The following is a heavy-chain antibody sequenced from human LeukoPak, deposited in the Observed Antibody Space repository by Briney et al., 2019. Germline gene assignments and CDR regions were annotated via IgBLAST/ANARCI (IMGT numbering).Heavy chain of an antibody. J-gene: IGHJ6*04. Sequence: GGSLRLSCAASGFTFSSYGMHWVRQAPGKGLEWVAVISYDGSNKYYADSVKGRFTISRDNSKNTLYLQMNSLRAEDTAVYYCAKDRGPLWFGPLDVWGKGTTVTVSS. CDR3: AKDRGPLWFGPLDV. D-gene: IGHD3-10*01. V-gene: IGHV3-30*18. CDR2: ISYDGSNK. CDR1: GFTFSSYG.